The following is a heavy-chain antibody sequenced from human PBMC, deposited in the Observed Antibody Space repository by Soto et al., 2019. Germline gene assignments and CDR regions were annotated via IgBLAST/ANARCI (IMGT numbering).Heavy chain of an antibody. CDR3: ARAFCTNGVCYYFFDY. D-gene: IGHD2-8*01. CDR1: GFTFGTYA. J-gene: IGHJ4*01. Sequence: SLRLSCAASGFTFGTYAMHWVRQAPGKGLEWVAVIYYDGSNRYYGDAVKDRFTISRDNSKSTLYLQMSSLRAEDTAVYYCARAFCTNGVCYYFFDYWGHGTLVTVSS. CDR2: IYYDGSNR. V-gene: IGHV3-30*12.